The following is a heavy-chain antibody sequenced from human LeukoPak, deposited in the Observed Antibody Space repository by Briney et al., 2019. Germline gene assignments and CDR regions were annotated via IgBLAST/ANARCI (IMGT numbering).Heavy chain of an antibody. D-gene: IGHD1-26*01. CDR2: IYYSGSA. Sequence: SETLSLTCTVSGGSISSYYWSWIRQPPGKGLEWIGYIYYSGSANYNPSLKSRVTISVDTSKNQFSLKLSSVTAADTAVYYCARGNSGSYYPTSYYYYGVDVWGQGTTVTVSS. CDR3: ARGNSGSYYPTSYYYYGVDV. CDR1: GGSISSYY. V-gene: IGHV4-59*08. J-gene: IGHJ6*02.